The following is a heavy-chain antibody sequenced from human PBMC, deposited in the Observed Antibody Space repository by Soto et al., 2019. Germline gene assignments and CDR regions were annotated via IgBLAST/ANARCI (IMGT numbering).Heavy chain of an antibody. D-gene: IGHD1-26*01. CDR1: GFTFSNYW. CDR2: INKDGSEK. Sequence: TGGSLRLSCAASGFTFSNYWMSWVRQAPGKGLEWVANINKDGSEKYYVDSVKGRFAISRDNAKNSLYLQMNSLRAEDTAMYYCAELSSWGQGTLVTVSS. J-gene: IGHJ5*02. CDR3: AELSS. V-gene: IGHV3-7*03.